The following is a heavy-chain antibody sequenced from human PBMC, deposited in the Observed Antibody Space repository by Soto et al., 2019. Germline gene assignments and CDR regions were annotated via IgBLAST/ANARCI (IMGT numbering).Heavy chain of an antibody. CDR2: IYPGDSDT. J-gene: IGHJ3*02. V-gene: IGHV5-51*07. Sequence: GESLKISCKGSGYSFTSYWIGWVHQMPGKGLEWMGIIYPGDSDTRYSPSFQGQVTISADKSISTAYLQWSSLKASDTAMYYCASCGAKATGDPRMDDAFDIWGQGTMVTVSS. D-gene: IGHD7-27*01. CDR3: ASCGAKATGDPRMDDAFDI. CDR1: GYSFTSYW.